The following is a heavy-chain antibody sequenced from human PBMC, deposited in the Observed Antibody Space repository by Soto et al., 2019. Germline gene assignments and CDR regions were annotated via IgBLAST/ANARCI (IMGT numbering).Heavy chain of an antibody. J-gene: IGHJ3*01. CDR1: GYTFTSYG. D-gene: IGHD5-12*01. CDR3: ARDRGMATIHRHSDAFDL. CDR2: ISAYNGNT. Sequence: QVQLVQSGAEVKKPGASVKVSCKASGYTFTSYGISWVRQAPGQGLEWMGWISAYNGNTNYAQKLQGRVTMTTDTYTSKDYMELRSLRSDDTAVYYCARDRGMATIHRHSDAFDLWGQGTMVTVSS. V-gene: IGHV1-18*01.